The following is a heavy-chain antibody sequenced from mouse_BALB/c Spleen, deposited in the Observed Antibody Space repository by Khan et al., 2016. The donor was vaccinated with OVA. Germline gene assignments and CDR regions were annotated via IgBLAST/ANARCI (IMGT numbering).Heavy chain of an antibody. CDR2: LYPGNVNT. V-gene: IGHV1S56*01. D-gene: IGHD2-1*01. Sequence: QVQLQQSGPELVKPGASVRISCKASGYTFTSYYIHWVKQRPGQGLEWIGWLYPGNVNTDYNEKFKGKATLTADKSSSTAYMQLSSLTSEDSAVYFCARWGGNYPSYAMDYWGQGTSVTVSS. CDR1: GYTFTSYY. J-gene: IGHJ4*01. CDR3: ARWGGNYPSYAMDY.